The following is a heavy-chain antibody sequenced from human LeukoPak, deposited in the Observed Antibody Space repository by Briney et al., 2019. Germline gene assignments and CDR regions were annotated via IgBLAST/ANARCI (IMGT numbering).Heavy chain of an antibody. J-gene: IGHJ6*02. CDR1: GFTVSSNY. D-gene: IGHD3-3*01. Sequence: PGGSLRLSCAASGFTVSSNYMSWVRQDPGKGLEWVSVIYSGGSTYYADSVKGRFTISRDNSKNTLYLQMNSLRAEDTAVYYCARDAMEYGMDVWGQGTTVTVSS. V-gene: IGHV3-66*02. CDR2: IYSGGST. CDR3: ARDAMEYGMDV.